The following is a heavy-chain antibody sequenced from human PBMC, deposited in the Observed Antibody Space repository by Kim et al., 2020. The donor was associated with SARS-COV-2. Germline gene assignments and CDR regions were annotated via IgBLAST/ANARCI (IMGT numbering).Heavy chain of an antibody. CDR3: VKDGSPTSRYYGMDV. Sequence: GGSLRLSCAASGFTFDDYAMHWVRQAPGKGLEWVSGISWNSGMIAYADSVKGRFTISRDIAKNSLYLQMNSLRVEDTALYYCVKDGSPTSRYYGMDVWGQGTTVTVSS. CDR1: GFTFDDYA. V-gene: IGHV3-9*01. J-gene: IGHJ6*02. D-gene: IGHD2-2*01. CDR2: ISWNSGMI.